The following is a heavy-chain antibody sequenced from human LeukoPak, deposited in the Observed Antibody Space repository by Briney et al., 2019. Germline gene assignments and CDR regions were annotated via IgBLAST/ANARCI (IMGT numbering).Heavy chain of an antibody. D-gene: IGHD2-2*01. CDR1: GYSFTSYW. CDR3: ARRSKYCSSTSCYAVYYWGFGELAAFDI. Sequence: GESLKISCKGSGYSFTSYWIGWVRQMPGKGLEWMGIIYPGDSDTRYSPSFQGQVTISADKSISTAYLQWSSLKASDTAMYYCARRSKYCSSTSCYAVYYWGFGELAAFDIWGQGTMVTVSS. CDR2: IYPGDSDT. V-gene: IGHV5-51*01. J-gene: IGHJ3*02.